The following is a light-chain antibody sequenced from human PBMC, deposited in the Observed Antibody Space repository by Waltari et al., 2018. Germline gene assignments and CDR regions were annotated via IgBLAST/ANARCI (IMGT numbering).Light chain of an antibody. CDR1: SSNIGSTT. J-gene: IGLJ2*01. CDR3: AAWDDSLNGPVV. CDR2: SNN. Sequence: QSVLTQPPSASGTPGQRVTISCSGGSSNIGSTTVNWYQQLPGTAPKLLIYSNNQRASGVPDRFSGSKSDTSASLAISGLQSEDEADYYCAAWDDSLNGPVVFGGGTKLTVL. V-gene: IGLV1-44*01.